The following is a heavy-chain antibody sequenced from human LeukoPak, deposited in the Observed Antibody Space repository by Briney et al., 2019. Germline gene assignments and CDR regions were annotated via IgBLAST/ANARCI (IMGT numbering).Heavy chain of an antibody. CDR3: ARAPHSSSWDDAFDI. CDR2: IIPIFGTA. J-gene: IGHJ3*02. CDR1: GGTFSSYA. Sequence: GASVKVSCKASGGTFSSYAISWVRQAPGQGLEWMGGIIPIFGTANYAQKFQGRVTITADESTSTAYMELSSLRSEDTAVYYCARAPHSSSWDDAFDIWGQGTMVTVSS. D-gene: IGHD6-13*01. V-gene: IGHV1-69*13.